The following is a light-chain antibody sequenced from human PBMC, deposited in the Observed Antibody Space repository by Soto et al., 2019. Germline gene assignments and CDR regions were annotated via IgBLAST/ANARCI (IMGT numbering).Light chain of an antibody. Sequence: EIVLTQSPGTLSLSPGVRATLSCRASQSVSSNYLAWYQQKPGQAPRLLIYGISSRATGIPDRFSGSGSGTDFTLTISRLEPEDFAVYFCQQYSSLPWTFGQGTEVEIK. CDR1: QSVSSNY. CDR3: QQYSSLPWT. J-gene: IGKJ1*01. CDR2: GIS. V-gene: IGKV3-20*01.